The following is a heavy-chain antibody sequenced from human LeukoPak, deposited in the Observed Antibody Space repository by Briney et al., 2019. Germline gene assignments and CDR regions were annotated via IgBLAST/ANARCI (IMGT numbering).Heavy chain of an antibody. D-gene: IGHD4-17*01. Sequence: ASVTVSCKAFGYTFTSYYMHWVRQAPGQGLEWMGIINPSGGSTSYAQKFQGRVTMTRDTSTSTVYMELSSLRSEDTAVYYCSLSVTGYDYWAREPWSPSPQ. CDR2: INPSGGST. CDR1: GYTFTSYY. CDR3: SLSVTGYDY. J-gene: IGHJ4*02. V-gene: IGHV1-46*01.